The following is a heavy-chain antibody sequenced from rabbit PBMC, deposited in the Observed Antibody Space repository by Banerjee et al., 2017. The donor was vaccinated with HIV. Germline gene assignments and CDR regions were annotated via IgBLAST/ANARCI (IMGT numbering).Heavy chain of an antibody. CDR2: INTSSGST. CDR3: AKWASSGYYNV. CDR1: GFSFSSNA. J-gene: IGHJ4*01. Sequence: CTASGFSFSSNAICWVRQAPGKGLEWIACINTSSGSTVYATWAKGRFTISKTSSTTVTLQMTSLTAADTATYFCAKWASSGYYNVWGPGTLVTVS. V-gene: IGHV1S45*01. D-gene: IGHD1-1*01.